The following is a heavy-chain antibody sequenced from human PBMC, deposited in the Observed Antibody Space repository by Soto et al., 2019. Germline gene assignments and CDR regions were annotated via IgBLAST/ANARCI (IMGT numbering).Heavy chain of an antibody. CDR2: ISSSGSTI. J-gene: IGHJ4*02. CDR1: GFTFSSYE. Sequence: PGGSLRLSCAASGFTFSSYEMNWVRQAPGKGLEWVSYISSSGSTIYYADSVKGRFTISRDNAKNSLYLQMNSLRAEDTAVYYCASEWPYYYDSSGYYAYWGQGTLVTVSS. D-gene: IGHD3-22*01. V-gene: IGHV3-48*03. CDR3: ASEWPYYYDSSGYYAY.